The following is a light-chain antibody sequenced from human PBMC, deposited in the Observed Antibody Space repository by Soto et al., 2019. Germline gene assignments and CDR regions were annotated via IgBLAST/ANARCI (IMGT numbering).Light chain of an antibody. CDR2: AAS. Sequence: DILLTQSPSFLSASVGDRVTITCRASQGIGAYLAWYQHKAGKAPELLIYAASTLQGGVPPRFGGSGSGTEFTLTISSLQPEDFATYYWQQLNTWPIIFGQGTRLDIK. CDR3: QQLNTWPII. V-gene: IGKV1-9*01. CDR1: QGIGAY. J-gene: IGKJ5*01.